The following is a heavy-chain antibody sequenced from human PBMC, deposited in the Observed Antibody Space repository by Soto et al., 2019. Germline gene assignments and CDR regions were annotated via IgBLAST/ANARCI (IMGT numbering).Heavy chain of an antibody. Sequence: ASVKVCCKASGYTFTSYDINWVRQATGQGLEWVGWMNPNSGNTGYAQKFQGRVTMTRNTSISTAYMELSSLRSEDTAVYYCARGYYYGSGSYFVYYYYMDVWGKGTTVTVSS. J-gene: IGHJ6*03. D-gene: IGHD3-10*01. V-gene: IGHV1-8*01. CDR1: GYTFTSYD. CDR2: MNPNSGNT. CDR3: ARGYYYGSGSYFVYYYYMDV.